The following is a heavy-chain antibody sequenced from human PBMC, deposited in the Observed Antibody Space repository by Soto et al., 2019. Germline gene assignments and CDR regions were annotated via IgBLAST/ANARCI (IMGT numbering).Heavy chain of an antibody. V-gene: IGHV6-1*01. CDR3: APAYYDFWSGYSSSALYGMDV. J-gene: IGHJ6*02. CDR1: GDSVSSNSAA. CDR2: TYYRSKWYN. Sequence: SQTLSLPCAISGDSVSSNSAAWNWIRQSPSRGLEWLGRTYYRSKWYNDYAVSVKSRITINPDTSTNQFSRQLNSVPPEDTAVYYCAPAYYDFWSGYSSSALYGMDVWGQGTTVTVS. D-gene: IGHD3-3*01.